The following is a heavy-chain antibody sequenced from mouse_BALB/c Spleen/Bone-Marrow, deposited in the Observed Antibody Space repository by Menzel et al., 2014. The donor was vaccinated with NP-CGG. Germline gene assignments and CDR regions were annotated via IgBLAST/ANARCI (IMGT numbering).Heavy chain of an antibody. Sequence: VKLVESGPGLVQPSQSLSITCTVSGFSLTSYGVHWVRQSPGKGLEWLGVIWSGGSADYNAAFISRLSISKDNSKSQVFFKMNSLQANDTAIYYCARRLRYYAMDYWGQGTSVTVSS. V-gene: IGHV2-2*02. CDR3: ARRLRYYAMDY. D-gene: IGHD2-2*01. CDR1: GFSLTSYG. J-gene: IGHJ4*01. CDR2: IWSGGSA.